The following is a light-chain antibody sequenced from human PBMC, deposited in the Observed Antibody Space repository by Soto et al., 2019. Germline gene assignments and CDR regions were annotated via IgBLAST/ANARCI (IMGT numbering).Light chain of an antibody. V-gene: IGKV1-5*03. CDR2: KAS. CDR1: QSIGSW. J-gene: IGKJ1*01. Sequence: DIQMTQSPSTLSASVGDRVTITCRASQSIGSWLAWYQQKPGKAPKVLISKASSLESGVPSRFSGSGSGTEFTLTISSLQPDDFAPYYCQLYNSYLWRFGQGTKVEIK. CDR3: QLYNSYLWR.